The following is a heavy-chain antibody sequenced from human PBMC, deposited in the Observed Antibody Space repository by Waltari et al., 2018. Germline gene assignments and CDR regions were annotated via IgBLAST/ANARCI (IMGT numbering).Heavy chain of an antibody. CDR2: IYYGGSA. CDR1: GGSITSLRES. V-gene: IGHV4-39*01. Sequence: QVQLQESGPGLVKPSETLSLVCPVSGGSITSLRESWAWTRPPPGKGLEWIGSIYYGGSAFSNPSLNSRVTLSFDTSKNQFSLHLRSATAADTAVYYCTDGRGRFEYWGQGTLVTVS. D-gene: IGHD1-26*01. CDR3: TDGRGRFEY. J-gene: IGHJ4*02.